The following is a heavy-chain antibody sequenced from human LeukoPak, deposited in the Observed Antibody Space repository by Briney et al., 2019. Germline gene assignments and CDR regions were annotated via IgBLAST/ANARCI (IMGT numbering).Heavy chain of an antibody. CDR2: LWSDGSNT. CDR3: ARDGPHYDLDV. D-gene: IGHD3-3*01. CDR1: GFNFRRYG. J-gene: IGHJ6*02. V-gene: IGHV3-33*01. Sequence: GRSLRLSCAASGFNFRRYGLHWVRQAPGKSLAWVAFLWSDGSNTNYADSVKGRFTISRDISKNSLYLQMNSLRAEDTAVYYCARDGPHYDLDVWGQGTTVTVSS.